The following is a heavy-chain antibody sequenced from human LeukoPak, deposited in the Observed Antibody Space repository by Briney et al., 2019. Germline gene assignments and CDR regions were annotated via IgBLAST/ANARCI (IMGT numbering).Heavy chain of an antibody. CDR3: AKGGGDYHLYYYYYMDL. CDR2: ISGSGGST. Sequence: GGSLRLSCAASGFTFSSYAMSWVRQAPGKGLEWVSAISGSGGSTYYADSVKGRFTISRDNSKNTLYLQMNSLRAEDTAVYYCAKGGGDYHLYYYYYMDLWGKRSTLTDSS. D-gene: IGHD2-21*02. CDR1: GFTFSSYA. V-gene: IGHV3-23*01. J-gene: IGHJ6*03.